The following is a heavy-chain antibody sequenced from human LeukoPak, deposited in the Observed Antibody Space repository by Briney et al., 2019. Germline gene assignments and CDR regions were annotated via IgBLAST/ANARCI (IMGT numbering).Heavy chain of an antibody. CDR2: IYYSGST. Sequence: SETLSLTCTVSGGSISSHYWSWIRQPPGKGLEWIGYIYYSGSTNYNPSLKSRVTISVDTSKNQFSLKLSSVTAADTAVYYCAGQPMITFGRLDPWGQGTLVTVSS. CDR1: GGSISSHY. J-gene: IGHJ5*02. D-gene: IGHD3-16*01. CDR3: AGQPMITFGRLDP. V-gene: IGHV4-59*11.